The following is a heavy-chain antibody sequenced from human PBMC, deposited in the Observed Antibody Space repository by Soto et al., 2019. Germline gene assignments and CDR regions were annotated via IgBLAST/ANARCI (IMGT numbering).Heavy chain of an antibody. Sequence: QLQLVQSGAEVERPGASVRVSCNAYGYAFSKYGISWIRQAPGQGLEWMGWIRPDTGDTNYAQKFQGRVTMTTDTSSNTAYMELRSLRSDDTAMYYCASSYDSGFDPWGQGTLVSVSS. V-gene: IGHV1-18*04. CDR2: IRPDTGDT. J-gene: IGHJ5*02. CDR1: GYAFSKYG. CDR3: ASSYDSGFDP. D-gene: IGHD5-12*01.